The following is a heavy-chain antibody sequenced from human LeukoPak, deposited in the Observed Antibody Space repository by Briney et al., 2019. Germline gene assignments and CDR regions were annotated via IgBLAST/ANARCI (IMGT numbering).Heavy chain of an antibody. CDR1: GYTFTSYG. V-gene: IGHV1-18*01. Sequence: ASVKVSCKASGYTFTSYGISWVRQAPGQGLEWMGWISAYNGNTNYAQKFQGRVTITTDESTSTAYMELSSLRSEDTAVYYCAREKITIFGVVIRRGYFDYWGQGTLVTVSS. CDR2: ISAYNGNT. D-gene: IGHD3-3*01. CDR3: AREKITIFGVVIRRGYFDY. J-gene: IGHJ4*02.